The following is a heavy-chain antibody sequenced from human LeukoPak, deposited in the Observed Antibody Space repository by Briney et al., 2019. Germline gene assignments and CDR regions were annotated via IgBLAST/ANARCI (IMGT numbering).Heavy chain of an antibody. CDR2: ISSNGDNT. J-gene: IGHJ4*02. Sequence: PGGSLRLSCSVSGFTFSTSVMHWVRQAPGKGLEYVSPISSNGDNTYYADSVKGRFTISKDNSKITMYLQMSSLRADDTAVYYCVRGTGYWGQGTLVTVSS. CDR1: GFTFSTSV. CDR3: VRGTGY. V-gene: IGHV3-64D*06.